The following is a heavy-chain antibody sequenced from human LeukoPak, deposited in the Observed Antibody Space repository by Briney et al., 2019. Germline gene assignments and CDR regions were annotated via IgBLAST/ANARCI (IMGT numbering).Heavy chain of an antibody. J-gene: IGHJ5*02. CDR3: AKAGSGWYGDSPSES. D-gene: IGHD6-19*01. V-gene: IGHV3-74*01. CDR2: INSDGSST. Sequence: GGSLRLSCAASGFTYSIYWMHWVRQAPGKGLEWVSRINSDGSSTSYADSVKGRFTISRDNAKNTLYLQMNSLRAEDTAVYYCAKAGSGWYGDSPSESWGQGILVTVSS. CDR1: GFTYSIYW.